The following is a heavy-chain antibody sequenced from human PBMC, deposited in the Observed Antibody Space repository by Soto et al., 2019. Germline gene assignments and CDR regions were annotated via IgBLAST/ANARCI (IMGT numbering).Heavy chain of an antibody. J-gene: IGHJ6*02. CDR2: IYSGGST. Sequence: EVQLVESGGGLIQPGGSLRLSCAASGFTVSSNYMSWVRQAPGKGLEWVSVIYSGGSTYYADSVKGRFTISRDNSKNTLYLQRNSLRAEDTAVYYCARGAVAGTWSLISDYYYGMDVWGQGTTVTVSS. CDR1: GFTVSSNY. D-gene: IGHD6-19*01. V-gene: IGHV3-53*01. CDR3: ARGAVAGTWSLISDYYYGMDV.